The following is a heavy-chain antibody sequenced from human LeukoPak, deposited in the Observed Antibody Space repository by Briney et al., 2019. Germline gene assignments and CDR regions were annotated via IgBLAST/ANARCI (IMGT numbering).Heavy chain of an antibody. CDR1: EYSFPNYC. CDR3: XXXXXXAYYDSSGLPYDAFDI. D-gene: IGHD3-22*01. V-gene: IGHV5-51*01. J-gene: IGHJ3*02. Sequence: GESLKISCKHSEYSFPNYCIGWVRQMPGKGLEWMGIIYPSDSDTRYSPSFQGQVSISADKSISAAYLQWSSLKASDTAMYYCXXXXXXAYYDSSGLPYDAFDIWGQGTMVTVSS. CDR2: IYPSDSDT.